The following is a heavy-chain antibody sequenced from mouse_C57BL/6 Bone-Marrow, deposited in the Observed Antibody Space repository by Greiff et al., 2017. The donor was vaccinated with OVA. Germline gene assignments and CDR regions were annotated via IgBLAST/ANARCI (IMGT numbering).Heavy chain of an antibody. V-gene: IGHV4-1*01. Sequence: EVKLLESGGGLVQPGGSLKLSCAASGIDFSRYWMSWVRRAPGKGLEWIGEINPDSSTINYAPSLKDKFIISRDNAKNTLYLQMSKVRSEDTALYDCARPYYDYDWYFDVWGTGTTVTVSS. CDR1: GIDFSRYW. CDR3: ARPYYDYDWYFDV. D-gene: IGHD2-4*01. CDR2: INPDSSTI. J-gene: IGHJ1*03.